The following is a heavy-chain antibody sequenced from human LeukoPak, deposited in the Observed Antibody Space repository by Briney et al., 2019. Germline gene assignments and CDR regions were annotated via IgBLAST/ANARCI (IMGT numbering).Heavy chain of an antibody. CDR3: ASPRRHYCSGGSCAFGY. Sequence: SETLSLTCTVSGGSISSYYWSWIRQPPGKGLEGVGYIYYGGSTNYNPSLKRRVTISVDTSKNHFSLKLRSLTAADTAVYYCASPRRHYCSGGSCAFGYWGQGTLGTVSS. D-gene: IGHD2-15*01. CDR1: GGSISSYY. V-gene: IGHV4-59*12. J-gene: IGHJ4*02. CDR2: IYYGGST.